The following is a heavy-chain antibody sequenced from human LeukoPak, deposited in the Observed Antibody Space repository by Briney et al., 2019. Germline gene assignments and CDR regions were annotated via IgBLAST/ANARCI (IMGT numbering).Heavy chain of an antibody. V-gene: IGHV3-21*01. CDR3: ARDLRDWLKGGYYFDC. CDR2: ISSSSSYI. Sequence: GGSLRLSCAASGFTLSSFHMYWVRQAPGKGLEWVSSISSSSSYIYYADSVKGRFTISRDNAKNSPYLQMNSLRAEDTAVYYCARDLRDWLKGGYYFDCWGQGTLVTVSS. J-gene: IGHJ4*02. D-gene: IGHD3-9*01. CDR1: GFTLSSFH.